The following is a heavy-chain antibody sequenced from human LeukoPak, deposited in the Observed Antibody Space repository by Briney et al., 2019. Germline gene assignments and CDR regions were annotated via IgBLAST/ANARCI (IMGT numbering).Heavy chain of an antibody. CDR3: ARGYCSGGSCYLPYAFDI. CDR2: IYYSGST. D-gene: IGHD2-15*01. V-gene: IGHV4-59*08. J-gene: IGHJ3*02. CDR1: GGSISSYY. Sequence: SETLSLTCTVSGGSISSYYWSWIRQPPGKGLEWIGYIYYSGSTNYNPSLKSRVTISVDTSKNQFSLKLSSVTAADTAVYYCARGYCSGGSCYLPYAFDIWGQGTMVTVSS.